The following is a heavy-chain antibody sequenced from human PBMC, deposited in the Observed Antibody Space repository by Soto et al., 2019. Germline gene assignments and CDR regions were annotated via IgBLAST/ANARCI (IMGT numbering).Heavy chain of an antibody. J-gene: IGHJ4*02. CDR1: GYTFTSYG. Sequence: QVHLVQSGAEVKKPGASAKVSCKASGYTFTSYGITWVRQAPGQGLEWMGWISAHNGNTDYAQKLQGRVIVTRDTSTSTAYMELRSLRSDDTAGYYCARGRYGEYWGQGALVTVSS. CDR2: ISAHNGNT. D-gene: IGHD3-10*01. CDR3: ARGRYGEY. V-gene: IGHV1-18*01.